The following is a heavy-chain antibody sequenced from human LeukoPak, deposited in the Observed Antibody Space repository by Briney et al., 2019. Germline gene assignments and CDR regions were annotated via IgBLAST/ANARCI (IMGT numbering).Heavy chain of an antibody. V-gene: IGHV3-30*02. CDR2: IRYDGSSK. J-gene: IGHJ6*03. D-gene: IGHD3-3*02. CDR1: GFSFSYYG. Sequence: GVSLRLSCAASGFSFSYYGMRWVRQSPGEGLEWLAFIRYDGSSKYYGDSVRGRFTISRDNSKNTLYLQMNTLRAEDTAVYYCAKDSIEGSTLIYHYYYMDVWGKGTTVSVSS. CDR3: AKDSIEGSTLIYHYYYMDV.